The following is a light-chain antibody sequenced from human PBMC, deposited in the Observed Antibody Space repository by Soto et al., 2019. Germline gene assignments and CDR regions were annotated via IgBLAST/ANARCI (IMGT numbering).Light chain of an antibody. CDR2: LGS. CDR3: AQGLSTPLT. CDR1: RNLLNSNGYYY. Sequence: EIVLTQSPLSLPVTPGEPASISCRPSRNLLNSNGYYYLDWYLQKPGQSPQLLIYLGSNLASGVPDRFSGSGSGTDFKLTISRLEAEDVGVDFCAQGLSTPLTFGGGTKVESK. J-gene: IGKJ4*01. V-gene: IGKV2-28*01.